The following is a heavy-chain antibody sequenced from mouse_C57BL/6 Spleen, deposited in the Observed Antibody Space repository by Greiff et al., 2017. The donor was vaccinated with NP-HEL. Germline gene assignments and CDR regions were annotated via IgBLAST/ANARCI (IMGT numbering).Heavy chain of an antibody. CDR2: ISYDGSN. Sequence: LQESGPGLVKPSQSLSLTCSVTGYSITSGYYWNWIRQFPGNKLEWMGYISYDGSNNYNPSLKNRISITRDTSKNQFFLKLNSVTTEDTATYYCAREDYGSSYVGYWGQGTTLTVSS. V-gene: IGHV3-6*01. D-gene: IGHD1-1*01. CDR1: GYSITSGYY. CDR3: AREDYGSSYVGY. J-gene: IGHJ2*01.